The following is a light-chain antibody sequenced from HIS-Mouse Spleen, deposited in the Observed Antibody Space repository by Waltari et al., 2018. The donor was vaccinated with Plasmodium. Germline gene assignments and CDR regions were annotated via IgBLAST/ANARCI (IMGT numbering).Light chain of an antibody. CDR2: KAS. Sequence: DIQMTQSPSTLSASVGDRVTITCRASQSISSWLAWYQQKPGKAPKILIYKASSLGSGVPSRFSGSGSGTEFTLTISSLQPDDFATYYCQQYNNWSFTFGPGTKVDIK. J-gene: IGKJ3*01. CDR1: QSISSW. V-gene: IGKV1-5*03. CDR3: QQYNNWSFT.